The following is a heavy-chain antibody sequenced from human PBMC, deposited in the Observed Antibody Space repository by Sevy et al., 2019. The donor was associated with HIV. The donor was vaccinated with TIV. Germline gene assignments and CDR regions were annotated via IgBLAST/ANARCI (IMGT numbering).Heavy chain of an antibody. Sequence: ASVKVSCKASGYTFTGYYMHWVRQAPGQGLEWMGWINPNSGGKNYAQKFQGRVTMTRDTSISTAYMELSRLRSDDTAVYYCAREAYVAAAGTPLSDYWGQGTLVTVSS. CDR1: GYTFTGYY. V-gene: IGHV1-2*02. D-gene: IGHD6-13*01. CDR3: AREAYVAAAGTPLSDY. J-gene: IGHJ4*02. CDR2: INPNSGGK.